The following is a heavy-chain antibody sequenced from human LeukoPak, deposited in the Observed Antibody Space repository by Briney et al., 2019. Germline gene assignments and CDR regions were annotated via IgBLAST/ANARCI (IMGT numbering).Heavy chain of an antibody. CDR2: IYYSGST. D-gene: IGHD3-10*01. Sequence: SETLSLTCTVSGGSISSYYWSWIRQPPGKGLEWIGYIYYSGSTNYNPSLKSRVTISVDTSKNQFSLKLSSVTAADTAVYYCARAGGLWFGEFWLDYWGQGTLVTVSS. CDR1: GGSISSYY. CDR3: ARAGGLWFGEFWLDY. V-gene: IGHV4-59*01. J-gene: IGHJ4*02.